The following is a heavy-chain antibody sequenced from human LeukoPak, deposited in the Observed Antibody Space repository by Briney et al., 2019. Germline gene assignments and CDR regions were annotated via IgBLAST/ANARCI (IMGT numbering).Heavy chain of an antibody. V-gene: IGHV3-30*04. J-gene: IGHJ4*02. D-gene: IGHD5-18*01. CDR2: ISYDGTNK. CDR1: GFTFSSYA. Sequence: GGSLRLSCAASGFTFSSYAMHWVRQAPGKGLEWVTVISYDGTNKYYTDSVKGRFTISRDNSKNTLYLQMNSLRAEDRGVCYWARGHQRHVDTTMLSRHWDYWGQGTLVTVSS. CDR3: ARGHQRHVDTTMLSRHWDY.